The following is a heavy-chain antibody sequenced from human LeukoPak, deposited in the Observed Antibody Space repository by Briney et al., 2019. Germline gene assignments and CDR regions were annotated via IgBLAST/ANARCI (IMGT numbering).Heavy chain of an antibody. Sequence: AGGSLRLSCAASGFTVSSNYMSWVRLAPGRGLEWVSVIYSGGSTYYADSVKGRFTISRDNSKNTLYLQMNSLRAEDTAVYYCASPYCGGDCDYYYYGMDVWGQGTTVTVSS. CDR3: ASPYCGGDCDYYYYGMDV. V-gene: IGHV3-53*01. J-gene: IGHJ6*02. CDR2: IYSGGST. CDR1: GFTVSSNY. D-gene: IGHD2-21*02.